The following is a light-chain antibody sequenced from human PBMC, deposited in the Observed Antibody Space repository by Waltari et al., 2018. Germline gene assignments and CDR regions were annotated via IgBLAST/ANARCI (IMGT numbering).Light chain of an antibody. Sequence: DAVMTQSPLSLPVTLGQPASISCRSSQSLVFSDGNIYLNWFQQRPGQSPRRLIQKVSNRDSGVPDRLSGSGSGTDFTLKISRVEAEDVGGVYYCMQATHWPYTFGQGTKLEIK. CDR2: KVS. CDR3: MQATHWPYT. V-gene: IGKV2-30*01. J-gene: IGKJ2*01. CDR1: QSLVFSDGNIY.